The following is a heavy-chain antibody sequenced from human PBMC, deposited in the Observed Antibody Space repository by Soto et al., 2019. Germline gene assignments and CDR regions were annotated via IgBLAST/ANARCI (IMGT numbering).Heavy chain of an antibody. D-gene: IGHD2-8*01. Sequence: EVQLVESGGGLVQPGGSLRVSCAASGFTLRSHRIHWVRQAPGKGLEWVSRIDTDGGGTSYADSVKGRFTISTDNAKNPVYLQMNGLRAEDTAVYYCATVFYLWGQGTLVTVSS. CDR2: IDTDGGGT. CDR3: ATVFYL. J-gene: IGHJ5*02. CDR1: GFTLRSHR. V-gene: IGHV3-74*01.